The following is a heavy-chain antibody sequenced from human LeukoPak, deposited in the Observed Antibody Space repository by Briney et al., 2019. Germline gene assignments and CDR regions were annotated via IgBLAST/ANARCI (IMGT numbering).Heavy chain of an antibody. J-gene: IGHJ4*02. CDR3: AKDSTTYYYDSSGYLFDY. CDR1: GFTFSSYA. D-gene: IGHD3-22*01. Sequence: GGSLRLSCAASGFTFSSYAMSWVRQAPGKGLEWVSAISGSGGSTYYADSVKGRFTISRDNSKNTLYLQMNSLRAEDTAVYYCAKDSTTYYYDSSGYLFDYWGQGTLVTVSS. V-gene: IGHV3-23*01. CDR2: ISGSGGST.